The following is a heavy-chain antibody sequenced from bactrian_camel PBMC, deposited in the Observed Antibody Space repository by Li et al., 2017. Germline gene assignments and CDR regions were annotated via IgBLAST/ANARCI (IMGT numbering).Heavy chain of an antibody. CDR1: GYTLPMN. CDR2: IAGDGRT. CDR3: AAGGGAWRNEKRAAEHDCRADEYGYTY. J-gene: IGHJ4*01. V-gene: IGHV3S53*01. D-gene: IGHD7*01. Sequence: VQLVESGGGSVQAGGSLRLSCVASGYTLPMNMGWFRRLPGQEREGVAAIAGDGRTNYADSVKGRFTISRDGAKNTLYLEMSSLQPEDAAKYYCAAGGGAWRNEKRAAEHDCRADEYGYTYWGQGTQVTVS.